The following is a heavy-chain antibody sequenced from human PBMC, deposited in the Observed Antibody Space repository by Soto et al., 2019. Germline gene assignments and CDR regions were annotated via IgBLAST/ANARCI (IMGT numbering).Heavy chain of an antibody. Sequence: QVQLVQSGAEVKKPGASVKVSCKASGYTFTSYYMHWVRQAPGQGLEWMGIIKPSGGSTSYEQKFQGKVTMTRDTSTSKVYMELSSLRSEDTAVYYCARGGIPSLDYWGQGTLVTVSS. D-gene: IGHD2-2*02. CDR3: ARGGIPSLDY. CDR1: GYTFTSYY. CDR2: IKPSGGST. V-gene: IGHV1-46*03. J-gene: IGHJ4*02.